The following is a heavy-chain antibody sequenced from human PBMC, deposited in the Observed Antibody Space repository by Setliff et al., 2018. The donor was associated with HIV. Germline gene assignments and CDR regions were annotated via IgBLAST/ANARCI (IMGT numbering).Heavy chain of an antibody. V-gene: IGHV4-39*07. CDR3: ARARGPPLPVLDF. J-gene: IGHJ4*02. D-gene: IGHD3-10*01. Sequence: PEILSLTRTVVGGSITTTNSYWGWVRQSPGEGLVWIGVIYYRGSAYYNLSLQSRVTLSVDTSKNSFSLHLTSVTAADTAVYFCARARGPPLPVLDFWGPGTLVTVSS. CDR2: IYYRGSA. CDR1: GGSITTTNSY.